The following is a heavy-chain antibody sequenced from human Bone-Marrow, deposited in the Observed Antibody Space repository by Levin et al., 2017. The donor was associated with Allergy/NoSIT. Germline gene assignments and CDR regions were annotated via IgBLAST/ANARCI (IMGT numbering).Heavy chain of an antibody. D-gene: IGHD1-14*01. CDR3: ARAQNWNHDY. Sequence: GGSLRLSCGASGFTFSSYCMAWLRQAPGKGLEWVANIREDGGAKYYVDSVKGRLTISRDNAKNSLYLQMNSLRAEDTAVYYCARAQNWNHDYWGQGTLVTVSS. J-gene: IGHJ4*02. CDR1: GFTFSSYC. CDR2: IREDGGAK. V-gene: IGHV3-7*03.